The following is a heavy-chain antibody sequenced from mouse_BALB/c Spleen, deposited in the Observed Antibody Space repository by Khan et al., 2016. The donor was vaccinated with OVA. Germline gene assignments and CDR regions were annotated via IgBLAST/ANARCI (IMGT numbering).Heavy chain of an antibody. CDR1: GFTFSSYG. CDR2: IDSNGGST. Sequence: EVQLVESGGGIVQPGGSLKLSCAASGFTFSSYGMPSVRQTPDKRLELVASIDSNGGSTYYPDTVTRRFTISGDTAKNALYLQMRSLKSEDTALYYCERRAIWGQGTTLTVSS. V-gene: IGHV5-6-3*01. CDR3: ERRAI. D-gene: IGHD3-1*01. J-gene: IGHJ2*01.